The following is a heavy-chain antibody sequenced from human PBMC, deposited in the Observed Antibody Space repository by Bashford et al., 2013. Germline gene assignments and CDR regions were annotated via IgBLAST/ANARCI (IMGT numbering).Heavy chain of an antibody. D-gene: IGHD3-10*01. CDR1: GGSISRGTYF. V-gene: IGHV4-61*02. Sequence: SETLSLTCTLSGGSISRGTYFWSWIRQPAGKGLEWIGRVYTTGRTDYNPSLKSRVTISLDTSKNQFSLNLISVTAADTALYYCTRDGEKGYGGDAFDMWGQGTMVTVSS. CDR2: VYTTGRT. J-gene: IGHJ3*02. CDR3: TRDGEKGYGGDAFDM.